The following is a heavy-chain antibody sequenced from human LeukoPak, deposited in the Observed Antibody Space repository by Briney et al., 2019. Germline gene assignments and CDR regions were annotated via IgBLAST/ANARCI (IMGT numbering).Heavy chain of an antibody. CDR2: ISGSGGST. D-gene: IGHD2-21*02. CDR3: AKGTHIVVVTADAFDI. CDR1: GFTFSSYA. V-gene: IGHV3-23*01. J-gene: IGHJ3*02. Sequence: GGSLRLSCAASGFTFSSYAMSWVRQAPGRGLEWVSAISGSGGSTYYADSVKGRFTISRDNSKNTLYLQMNSLRAEDTAVYYCAKGTHIVVVTADAFDIWGQGTMDTVSS.